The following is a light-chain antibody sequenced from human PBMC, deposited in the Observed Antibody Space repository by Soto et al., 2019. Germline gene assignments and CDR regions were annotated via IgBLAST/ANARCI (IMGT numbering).Light chain of an antibody. CDR2: GAS. CDR1: QSVSDN. CDR3: QQSNNWPYT. V-gene: IGKV3-15*01. Sequence: EIVMTQSPATLSVSPGERVTLSCRASQSVSDNLAWYQQKPGQAPRLLIYGASTRATTTPARFSGSGSGTXXTLTISSLQSEDFAVYFCQQSNNWPYTFGQGTKLDIK. J-gene: IGKJ2*01.